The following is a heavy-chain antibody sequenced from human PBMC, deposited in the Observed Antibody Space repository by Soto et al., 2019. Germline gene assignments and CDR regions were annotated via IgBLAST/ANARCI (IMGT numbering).Heavy chain of an antibody. Sequence: EVQLVESGGGLVKPGRSLRLSCTASGFTFGDYAMSWFRQAPGKGLEWVGFIRSKAYGGTTEYAASVKGRFTISRDDSKSIAYQQMNSLKTEDTAVYYCTRDPYDYGDSYYYYYGMDVWGQGTTVTVSS. CDR3: TRDPYDYGDSYYYYYGMDV. J-gene: IGHJ6*02. CDR2: IRSKAYGGTT. CDR1: GFTFGDYA. V-gene: IGHV3-49*05. D-gene: IGHD4-17*01.